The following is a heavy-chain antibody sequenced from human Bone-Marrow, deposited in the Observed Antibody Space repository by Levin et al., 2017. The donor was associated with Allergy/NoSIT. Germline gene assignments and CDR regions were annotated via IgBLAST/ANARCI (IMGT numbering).Heavy chain of an antibody. D-gene: IGHD2-15*01. Sequence: GESLKISCDASGFTFRRYAMTWIRQAPGKGLEGVAGVSDSGDAAYYADSVKGRFTVSRDNSRKKLFLQMNSLRVEDTATYYCAKQFCDTVTCYPADQWGEGTLVTVSS. V-gene: IGHV3-23*01. CDR1: GFTFRRYA. CDR3: AKQFCDTVTCYPADQ. CDR2: VSDSGDAA. J-gene: IGHJ4*02.